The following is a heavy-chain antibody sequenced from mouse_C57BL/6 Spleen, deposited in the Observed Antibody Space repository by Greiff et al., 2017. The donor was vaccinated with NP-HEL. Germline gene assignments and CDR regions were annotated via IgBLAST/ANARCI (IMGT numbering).Heavy chain of an antibody. J-gene: IGHJ2*01. CDR2: ISSGGDYI. Sequence: EVKLMESGEGLVKPGGSLKLSCAASGFTFSSYAMSWVRQTPEKRLEWVAYISSGGDYIYYADTVKGRFTISRDNARHTLYLQMSSLKSEDTAMYYCTRDQGLLRPGDYWGQGTTLTVSS. D-gene: IGHD1-2*01. CDR3: TRDQGLLRPGDY. CDR1: GFTFSSYA. V-gene: IGHV5-9-1*02.